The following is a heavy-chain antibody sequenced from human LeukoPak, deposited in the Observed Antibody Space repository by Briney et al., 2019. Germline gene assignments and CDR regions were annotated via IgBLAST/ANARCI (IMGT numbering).Heavy chain of an antibody. V-gene: IGHV3-11*04. Sequence: GGSLRLSCAASGFTFSDYYMSWIRQAPGKGLEWVSYISSSSSTIYYADSVKGRFTISRDNAKNSLYLQMNSLRAEDTAVYYCARDRYNWNDIAFDIWGQGTMVTVSS. J-gene: IGHJ3*02. D-gene: IGHD1-1*01. CDR1: GFTFSDYY. CDR2: ISSSSSTI. CDR3: ARDRYNWNDIAFDI.